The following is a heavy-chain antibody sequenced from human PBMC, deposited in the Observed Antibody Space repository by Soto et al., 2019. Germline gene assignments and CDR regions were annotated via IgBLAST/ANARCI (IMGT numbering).Heavy chain of an antibody. Sequence: PGGSLRLSCAASGFTFSSYSMNWVRQAPGKGLEWVSSISSSSSYIYYADSVKGRFTISRDNAKNSLYLQMNSLRAEDTAVYYWARAITGPGGMDVWGQGTTVTVSS. J-gene: IGHJ6*02. V-gene: IGHV3-21*01. CDR1: GFTFSSYS. D-gene: IGHD3-16*01. CDR3: ARAITGPGGMDV. CDR2: ISSSSSYI.